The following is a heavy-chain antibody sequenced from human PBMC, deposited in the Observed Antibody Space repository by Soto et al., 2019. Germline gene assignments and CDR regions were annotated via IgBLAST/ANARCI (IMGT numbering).Heavy chain of an antibody. D-gene: IGHD3-10*01. V-gene: IGHV3-23*01. CDR2: ISGSGDRT. J-gene: IGHJ4*02. CDR3: ARGRRWGSRNYSVHY. Sequence: EVQLLESGGDLVQSGGSLRLSCVTSGFTFSTYAMSWVRQAPGKGLEWVSAISGSGDRTYHADSVKGRFTISRDKSKNTVSLQMNSLGAEDTAIYYCARGRRWGSRNYSVHYWGQGTLVTVSS. CDR1: GFTFSTYA.